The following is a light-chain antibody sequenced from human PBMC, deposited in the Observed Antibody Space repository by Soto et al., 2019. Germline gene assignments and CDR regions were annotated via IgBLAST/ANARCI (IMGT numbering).Light chain of an antibody. J-gene: IGKJ1*01. Sequence: IVLTQSPATLSVSPGERATLSCRASQGISSYLAWYQQRPGQAPRLLIYRASTRATGVPARFSGSGSGTEFTLTISSLQSEDFTVYSCLQYHNLWAFGQGTKVDIK. CDR3: LQYHNLWA. CDR2: RAS. CDR1: QGISSY. V-gene: IGKV3-15*01.